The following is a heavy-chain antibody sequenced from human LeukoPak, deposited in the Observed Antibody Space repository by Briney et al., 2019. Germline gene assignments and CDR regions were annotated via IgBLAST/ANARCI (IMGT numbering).Heavy chain of an antibody. Sequence: GRSLRLSCAASGFTFSSYGMHWVRQAPGKGLEGVAVIWYDGSNKYYADSVKGRFTISRDNSKNTLHLQMNSLRAEDTAVYYCARDLAIHYYDSSGYGSWGQGTLVTVSS. D-gene: IGHD3-22*01. CDR1: GFTFSSYG. J-gene: IGHJ4*02. CDR3: ARDLAIHYYDSSGYGS. CDR2: IWYDGSNK. V-gene: IGHV3-33*01.